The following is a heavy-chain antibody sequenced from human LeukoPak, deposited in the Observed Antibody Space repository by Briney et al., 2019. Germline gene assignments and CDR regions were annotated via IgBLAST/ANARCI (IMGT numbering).Heavy chain of an antibody. Sequence: GASVKVSRKASGYTFTSYYIHWVRQAPGQGLEWMGWINPNSGGTNTAQKFQGRVTMTRDTSLNTAYMELSRLRSDDTAVYYCARVNNYYDSSGYLYYFDNWGQGTLVTVSS. CDR2: INPNSGGT. CDR1: GYTFTSYY. V-gene: IGHV1-2*02. J-gene: IGHJ4*02. CDR3: ARVNNYYDSSGYLYYFDN. D-gene: IGHD3-22*01.